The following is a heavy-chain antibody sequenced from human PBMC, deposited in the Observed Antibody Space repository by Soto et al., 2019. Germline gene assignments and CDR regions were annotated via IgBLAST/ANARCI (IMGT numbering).Heavy chain of an antibody. V-gene: IGHV1-69*12. CDR3: ARGGSSWIPLGYGMDV. J-gene: IGHJ6*02. CDR2: IIPIFGTA. D-gene: IGHD6-13*01. Sequence: QVQLVQSGAEVKKPGSSVKVSCKASGGTFSSYAISWVRQAPGQGLEWMGGIIPIFGTANYAQKFQGRVTITADESTSTAYMEPSSLRSEDTAVYYCARGGSSWIPLGYGMDVWGQGTTVTVSS. CDR1: GGTFSSYA.